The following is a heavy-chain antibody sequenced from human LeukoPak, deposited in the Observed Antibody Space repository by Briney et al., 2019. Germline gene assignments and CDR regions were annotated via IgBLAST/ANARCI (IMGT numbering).Heavy chain of an antibody. V-gene: IGHV4-39*01. Sequence: SETLSVTCTVSGGSISSSSYYWGWIRQPPGKGLEWIGSIYYSGSTYYNPSLKSRVTISVDTSKNQFSLKLSSVTAADTAVYYCARNNNKQLVQYWGQGTLVTVSS. CDR2: IYYSGST. D-gene: IGHD6-13*01. J-gene: IGHJ4*02. CDR3: ARNNNKQLVQY. CDR1: GGSISSSSYY.